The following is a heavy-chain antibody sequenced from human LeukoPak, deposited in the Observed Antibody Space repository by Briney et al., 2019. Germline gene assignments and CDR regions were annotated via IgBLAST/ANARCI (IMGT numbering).Heavy chain of an antibody. CDR2: IRSKASGETT. Sequence: PGGALRLSCTTSGFAFPDYSMTWVRQAPGKGLEWVGFIRSKASGETTGYAASVKGRFTISRDDSKSIAYLQMNTLKTEDTAVYYCSRDGSYYFYYYMDVWGKGTTVTVSS. CDR1: GFAFPDYS. D-gene: IGHD1-1*01. V-gene: IGHV3-49*04. J-gene: IGHJ6*03. CDR3: SRDGSYYFYYYMDV.